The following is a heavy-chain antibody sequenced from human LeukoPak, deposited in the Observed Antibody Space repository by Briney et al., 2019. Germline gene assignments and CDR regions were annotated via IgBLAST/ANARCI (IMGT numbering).Heavy chain of an antibody. Sequence: SETLSLTCAVYGGSFSGYYWSWIRQPPGKRLEWIGEINHSGSTNYNPSLKSRVTISVDTSKNQFSLKLSSVTAADTAVYYCARGLRLGYCSSTSCRYYMDVWGKGTTVTVSS. CDR1: GGSFSGYY. CDR3: ARGLRLGYCSSTSCRYYMDV. V-gene: IGHV4-34*01. J-gene: IGHJ6*03. CDR2: INHSGST. D-gene: IGHD2-2*01.